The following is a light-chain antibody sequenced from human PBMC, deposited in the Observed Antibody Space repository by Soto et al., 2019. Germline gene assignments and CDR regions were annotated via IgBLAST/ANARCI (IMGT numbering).Light chain of an antibody. Sequence: DSVMTQSPDSLAESLGERATINCKSSQSVLYRSNKRNYLAWYQQKPGQPPKLLIDWASTRESGVPDRFSGSGSGTDLTLTVSTVQAEDVAVYYCQQYYDTPWTFGQGTKVDIK. CDR3: QQYYDTPWT. J-gene: IGKJ1*01. V-gene: IGKV4-1*01. CDR1: QSVLYRSNKRNY. CDR2: WAS.